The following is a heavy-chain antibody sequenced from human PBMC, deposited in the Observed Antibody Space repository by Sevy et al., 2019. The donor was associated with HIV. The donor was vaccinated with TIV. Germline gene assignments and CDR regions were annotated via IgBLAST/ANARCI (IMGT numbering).Heavy chain of an antibody. Sequence: GWSLRLSCAASGFTFSTYAMSWVRQAPGKGLEWVSGISGSADRTNYADSVKGRFTISRDNSKNTLYLQMNSLRAEDTAVYYCAKEGSSPDCYFDVWGRGTLVTVSS. J-gene: IGHJ2*01. CDR3: AKEGSSPDCYFDV. D-gene: IGHD6-6*01. CDR1: GFTFSTYA. CDR2: ISGSADRT. V-gene: IGHV3-23*01.